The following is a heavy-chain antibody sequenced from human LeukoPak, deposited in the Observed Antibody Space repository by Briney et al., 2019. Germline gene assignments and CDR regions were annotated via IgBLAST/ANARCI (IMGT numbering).Heavy chain of an antibody. CDR1: GFTFSSYW. Sequence: GGSLRLSCAASGFTFSSYWMHWVRQAPGKGLVWVSRINSDGSSTSYADSVKGRFTISRDNAKNTLCLQMNSLRAEDTAVYYCARGSLWGPFDYWGQGTLVTVSS. CDR3: ARGSLWGPFDY. V-gene: IGHV3-74*01. J-gene: IGHJ4*02. D-gene: IGHD7-27*01. CDR2: INSDGSST.